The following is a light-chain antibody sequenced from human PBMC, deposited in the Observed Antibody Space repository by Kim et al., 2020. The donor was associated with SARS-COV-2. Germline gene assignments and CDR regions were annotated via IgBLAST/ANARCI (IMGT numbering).Light chain of an antibody. V-gene: IGLV1-44*01. CDR1: SSNIGTNT. J-gene: IGLJ3*02. CDR3: AAWDDSLNGVV. CDR2: NYD. Sequence: GQRVTISCSGSSSNIGTNTVNWYQHLPGTTPKLLVYNYDQRPSGVPNRFSGSKSGTSASLAISGLQSEDEADYYCAAWDDSLNGVVFGGGTKVTVL.